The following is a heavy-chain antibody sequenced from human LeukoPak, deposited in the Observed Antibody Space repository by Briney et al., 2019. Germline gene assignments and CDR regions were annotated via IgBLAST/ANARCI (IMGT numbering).Heavy chain of an antibody. CDR1: GFTFSSYA. D-gene: IGHD3-3*01. V-gene: IGHV3-23*01. CDR2: ISGSGGGT. CDR3: AKGGTVLRFLEWLLGGSYFDY. J-gene: IGHJ4*02. Sequence: QPGGSQRLSCAASGFTFSSYAMSWVRQAPGKGLEWVSAISGSGGGTYYADSVKGRFTISRDNSKNTLYLQMNSLRAEDTAVYYCAKGGTVLRFLEWLLGGSYFDYWGQGTLVTVSS.